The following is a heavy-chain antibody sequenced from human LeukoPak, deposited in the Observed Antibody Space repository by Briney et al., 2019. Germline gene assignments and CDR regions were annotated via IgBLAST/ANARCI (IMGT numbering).Heavy chain of an antibody. Sequence: GGSLRLSCAASGFTFSSYAMSWVRQAPGKGLEWVSAISGSGGSTYYADSVKGRFTISRDNSKNTLYLQMNSLRAEDTAVYYCAKDGGVLRFLEWLLNRYFDYWGQGTLVTVSS. CDR1: GFTFSSYA. CDR2: ISGSGGST. CDR3: AKDGGVLRFLEWLLNRYFDY. J-gene: IGHJ4*02. D-gene: IGHD3-3*01. V-gene: IGHV3-23*01.